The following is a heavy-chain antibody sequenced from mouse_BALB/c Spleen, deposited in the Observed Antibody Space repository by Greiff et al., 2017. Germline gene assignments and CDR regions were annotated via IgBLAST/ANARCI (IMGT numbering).Heavy chain of an antibody. V-gene: IGHV5-12-2*01. CDR2: ISNGGGST. Sequence: EVMLVESGGGLVQPGGSLKLSCAASGFTFSSYTMSWVRQTPEKRLEWVAYISNGGGSTYYPDTVKGRFTISRDNAKNTLYLQMSSLKSEDTAMYYCASHYYGSSEDYWGQGTSVTVSS. D-gene: IGHD1-1*01. J-gene: IGHJ4*01. CDR3: ASHYYGSSEDY. CDR1: GFTFSSYT.